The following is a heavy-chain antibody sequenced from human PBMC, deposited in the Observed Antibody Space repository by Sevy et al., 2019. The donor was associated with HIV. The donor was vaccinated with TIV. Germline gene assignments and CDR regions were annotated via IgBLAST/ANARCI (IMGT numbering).Heavy chain of an antibody. D-gene: IGHD3-16*01. V-gene: IGHV3-30*04. CDR1: GFTFSSYA. J-gene: IGHJ6*02. Sequence: GGSLRLSCAASGFTFSSYAMHWVRQAPGKGLEWVAVFSYDGNNKYHADSVKDRFTISRDNSKNTLYLQMNSLRAEDTAVYYCARDGSSGGLFLKDYYYFGMDVWGQGTTVTVSS. CDR2: FSYDGNNK. CDR3: ARDGSSGGLFLKDYYYFGMDV.